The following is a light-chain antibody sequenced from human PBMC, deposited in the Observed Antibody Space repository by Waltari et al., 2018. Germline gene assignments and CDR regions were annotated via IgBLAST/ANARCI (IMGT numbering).Light chain of an antibody. V-gene: IGKV1-5*03. Sequence: DIQMTQSPSTLSASVGDRVTITCRASQRISNYLAWYQQKPGKAPKLLIYKASTLETGVPSRFSGSGSGTEFTLTISSLQPDDFATYYCQEYNIYSRTFGQGTKVDIK. CDR3: QEYNIYSRT. CDR2: KAS. CDR1: QRISNY. J-gene: IGKJ1*01.